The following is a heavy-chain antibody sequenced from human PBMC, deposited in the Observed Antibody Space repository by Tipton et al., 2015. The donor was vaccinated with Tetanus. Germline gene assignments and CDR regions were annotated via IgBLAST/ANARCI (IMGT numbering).Heavy chain of an antibody. D-gene: IGHD3-22*01. J-gene: IGHJ4*02. Sequence: SLRLSCAASGFTVSSNYMSWVRQAPGKGLEWVSVIYSGGSTYYADSVKGRFTISRDNSKNTLYLQMNSLRAEDTAVYYCARESPMIAPDCWGQGTLVTVSS. CDR1: GFTVSSNY. CDR2: IYSGGST. V-gene: IGHV3-53*01. CDR3: ARESPMIAPDC.